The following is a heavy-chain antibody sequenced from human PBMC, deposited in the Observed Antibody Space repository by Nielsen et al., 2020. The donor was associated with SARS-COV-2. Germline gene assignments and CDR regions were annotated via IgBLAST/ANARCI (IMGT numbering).Heavy chain of an antibody. CDR3: ARGGGDGYNYGY. CDR2: ISSSSSYI. D-gene: IGHD5-24*01. CDR1: GFTFSSYS. V-gene: IGHV3-21*01. Sequence: ESLKISCAASGFTFSSYSMNWVRQAPGKGLEWVSSISSSSSYIYYADSVKGRFTISRDNAKNSLYLQMNSLRAEDTAVYYCARGGGDGYNYGYWGQGTLVTVSS. J-gene: IGHJ4*02.